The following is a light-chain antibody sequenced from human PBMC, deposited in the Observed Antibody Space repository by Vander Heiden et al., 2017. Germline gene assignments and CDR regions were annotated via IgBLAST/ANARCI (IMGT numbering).Light chain of an antibody. V-gene: IGLV2-14*01. J-gene: IGLJ2*01. CDR3: SSYTSSRGV. CDR2: EVS. CDR1: SSDVGGYNY. Sequence: QSALTQPASVSASPGQSITISCTGTSSDVGGYNYVSWYQQHPGKAPKLMIYEVSNRPSGVSNRFSGSKSGNTASLTISGLQAEDEADYYCSSYTSSRGVFGGGTKLTVL.